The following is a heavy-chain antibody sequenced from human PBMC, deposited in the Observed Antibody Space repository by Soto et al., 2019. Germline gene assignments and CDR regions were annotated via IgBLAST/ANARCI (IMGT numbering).Heavy chain of an antibody. V-gene: IGHV3-23*01. D-gene: IGHD2-15*01. CDR1: GLTFSSYA. CDR3: AKWGYCSGGSCQPQYFQH. J-gene: IGHJ1*01. CDR2: ISGSGGST. Sequence: EVQLLESGGGLVQPGGSLRLSCAASGLTFSSYAMSWVRQAPGKGLEWVSAISGSGGSTYYADSVKGRFTISRDNSKNTLYLQMNSLRAEDTAVYYCAKWGYCSGGSCQPQYFQHWGQGTLVTVSS.